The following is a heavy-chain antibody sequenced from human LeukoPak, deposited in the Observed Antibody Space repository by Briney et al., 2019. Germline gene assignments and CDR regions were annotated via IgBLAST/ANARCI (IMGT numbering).Heavy chain of an antibody. CDR2: ISGSGGST. CDR1: GFTFSNSA. V-gene: IGHV3-23*01. CDR3: ARDGLLGATNPFDY. Sequence: PGGSLRLSCAASGFTFSNSAMSWVRQAPGKGLEWVSVISGSGGSTYYADSVKGRFTISRDNSKNTLYLQMNSLRPEDTAVYYCARDGLLGATNPFDYWGQGTLVTVSS. J-gene: IGHJ4*02. D-gene: IGHD1-26*01.